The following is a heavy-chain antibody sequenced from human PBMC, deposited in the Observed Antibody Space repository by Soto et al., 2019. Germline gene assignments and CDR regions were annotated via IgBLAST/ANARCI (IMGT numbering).Heavy chain of an antibody. Sequence: ASVKVSCKTSGYSFTTYGISWVRQAPGQGLEWMGWTSSNNGKTKYAQKFQGRVTMTTDKSTNTIHMELRSLRSGDTAVYYCARTSVAQSEDYFDYWGQGTLVTVSS. V-gene: IGHV1-18*01. CDR1: GYSFTTYG. J-gene: IGHJ4*02. D-gene: IGHD5-12*01. CDR2: TSSNNGKT. CDR3: ARTSVAQSEDYFDY.